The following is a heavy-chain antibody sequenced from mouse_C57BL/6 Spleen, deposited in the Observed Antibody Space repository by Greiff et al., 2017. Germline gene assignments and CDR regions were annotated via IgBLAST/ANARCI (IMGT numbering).Heavy chain of an antibody. J-gene: IGHJ1*03. D-gene: IGHD1-1*01. V-gene: IGHV1-64*01. CDR3: ARCWVWDYGGYFDV. CDR2: IHPNSGST. CDR1: GYTFTSYW. Sequence: QVQLQQPGAELVKPGASVKLSCKASGYTFTSYWMHWVKQRPGQGLEWIGMIHPNSGSTNYNEKFKSKATLTVDKSSSTAYMQLSSLTSEDSAVYYGARCWVWDYGGYFDVWGTGTTVTVSS.